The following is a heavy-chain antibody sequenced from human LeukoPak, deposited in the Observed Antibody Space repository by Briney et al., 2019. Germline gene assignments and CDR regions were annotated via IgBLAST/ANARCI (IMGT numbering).Heavy chain of an antibody. V-gene: IGHV1-3*01. D-gene: IGHD6-19*01. CDR2: INAGNGNT. CDR1: GYTFTGYA. J-gene: IGHJ4*02. CDR3: ARGPAVAGTAILDY. Sequence: ASVKVSCKASGYTFTGYAMHWVRQAPGQRLEWMGWINAGNGNTKHSQKFQGRVTITRDTSASTAYMELSSLRSEDTAVYYCARGPAVAGTAILDYWGQGTLVTVSS.